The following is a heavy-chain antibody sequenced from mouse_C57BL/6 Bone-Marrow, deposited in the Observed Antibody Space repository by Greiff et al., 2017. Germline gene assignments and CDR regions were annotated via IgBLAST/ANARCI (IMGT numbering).Heavy chain of an antibody. CDR3: ARHENYGSSSWFAY. D-gene: IGHD1-1*01. V-gene: IGHV5-15*01. CDR2: ISNLAYSI. J-gene: IGHJ3*01. CDR1: GFTFSDYG. Sequence: EVKLVESGGGLVQPGGSLKLSCAASGFTFSDYGMAWVRQAPRKGPEWVAFISNLAYSIYYADTVTGRFTISRENAKNTLYLEMSSLRSEDTAMYDCARHENYGSSSWFAYWGQGTLVTVSA.